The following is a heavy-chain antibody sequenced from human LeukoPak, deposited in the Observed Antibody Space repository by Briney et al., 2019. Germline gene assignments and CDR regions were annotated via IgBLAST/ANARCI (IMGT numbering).Heavy chain of an antibody. CDR2: INPNSGNT. V-gene: IGHV1-8*01. Sequence: ASVKVSCKASGYTFTSYDINWVRQATGQGLEWMGWINPNSGNTGYAQKFQGRVTMTRNTSISTAYMELSSLRSEDTAVYYCARALMVRGVIIYYYYGMDVWGQGTTVTVSS. D-gene: IGHD3-10*01. J-gene: IGHJ6*02. CDR3: ARALMVRGVIIYYYYGMDV. CDR1: GYTFTSYD.